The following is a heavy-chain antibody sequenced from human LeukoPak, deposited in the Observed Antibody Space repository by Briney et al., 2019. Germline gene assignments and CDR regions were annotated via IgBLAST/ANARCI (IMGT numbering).Heavy chain of an antibody. Sequence: GRPLRLSCAASEFAFSFTGMHGVPQAPGKALEGGALLWYEGRHQSYADSVKGRFTISRENSKNTLYLQMNSLRAEDTAVYYCAKGPGDFWSGYYMDVWGKGTTVTVSS. J-gene: IGHJ6*03. V-gene: IGHV3-33*06. D-gene: IGHD3-3*01. CDR2: LWYEGRHQ. CDR1: EFAFSFTG. CDR3: AKGPGDFWSGYYMDV.